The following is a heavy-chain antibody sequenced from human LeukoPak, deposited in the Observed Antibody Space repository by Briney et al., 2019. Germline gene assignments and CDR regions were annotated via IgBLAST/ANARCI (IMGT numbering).Heavy chain of an antibody. Sequence: YPSETLSLTCAVYGGSFSGYYWSWIRQPPGKGLEWIGEINHSGSTNYNPSLKSRVTISVDTSKNQFSLKLSSVTAADTAVYYCARAVGVSYYYGSGAFYYMDVWGKGTTVTVSS. V-gene: IGHV4-34*01. CDR1: GGSFSGYY. J-gene: IGHJ6*03. CDR3: ARAVGVSYYYGSGAFYYMDV. CDR2: INHSGST. D-gene: IGHD3-10*01.